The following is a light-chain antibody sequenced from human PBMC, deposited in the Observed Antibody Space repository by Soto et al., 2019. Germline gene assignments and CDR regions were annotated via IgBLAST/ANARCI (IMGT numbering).Light chain of an antibody. V-gene: IGLV1-40*01. CDR2: NNA. Sequence: QSVLTQPPSVSGAPGQRVTISCTGSSSNIGAGYAVHWYRKLPGTGPKLLIYNNAIRPSGVPDRFSGSRSGTSASLAITGLQAEDEADYYCQSHDNSLSGFYVFGTGTKLTVL. CDR3: QSHDNSLSGFYV. CDR1: SSNIGAGYA. J-gene: IGLJ1*01.